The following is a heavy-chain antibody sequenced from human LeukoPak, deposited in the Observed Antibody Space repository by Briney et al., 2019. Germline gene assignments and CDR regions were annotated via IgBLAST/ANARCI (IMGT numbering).Heavy chain of an antibody. CDR2: ISWNSGSI. J-gene: IGHJ4*02. D-gene: IGHD3-22*01. V-gene: IGHV3-9*01. CDR3: AKDNYYDSSGYSTIDY. Sequence: GRSLRLSCAASGFTFDDYAMHWVRQAPGKGLEWVSGISWNSGSIGYADSAKGRFTISRDNAKNSLYLQMNSLRAEDTALYYCAKDNYYDSSGYSTIDYWGQGTLVTVSS. CDR1: GFTFDDYA.